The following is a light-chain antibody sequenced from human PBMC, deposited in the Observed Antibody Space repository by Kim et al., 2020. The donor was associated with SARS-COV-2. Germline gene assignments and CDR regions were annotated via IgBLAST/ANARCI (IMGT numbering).Light chain of an antibody. V-gene: IGLV3-1*01. CDR2: QDS. CDR3: QAWDSSTVV. J-gene: IGLJ2*01. Sequence: SYELTQPPSVSVSPGQTASITCSGDKLGDKYACWYQQKPGQSPVLVIYQDSKRPSGIPERFSGSNSGNTATLTISGTQAMDVADYHCQAWDSSTVVFGGG. CDR1: KLGDKY.